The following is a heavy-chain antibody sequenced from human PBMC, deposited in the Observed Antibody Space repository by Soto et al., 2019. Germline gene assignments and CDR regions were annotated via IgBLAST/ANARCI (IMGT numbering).Heavy chain of an antibody. D-gene: IGHD5-18*01. CDR3: SRDTSAPRNYTYGYDYLDY. V-gene: IGHV5-51*01. Sequence: PGESLKISCKGSGYNFPTYWIAWVRQMPGKGLEWMGIFYPGDSDTRYSPSFQGQVTISGDKSISTAYLQWSSLKASDTAIYYCSRDTSAPRNYTYGYDYLDYWGPGTLVTVSS. CDR2: FYPGDSDT. J-gene: IGHJ4*02. CDR1: GYNFPTYW.